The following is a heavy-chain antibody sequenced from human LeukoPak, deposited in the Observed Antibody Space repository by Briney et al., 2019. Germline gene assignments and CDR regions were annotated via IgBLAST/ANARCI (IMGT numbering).Heavy chain of an antibody. Sequence: PGGSLRLSCAASGFTFSSYDMSWVRQAPGKGLEWVSAISGSGGSTYYAESVKGRFTISRDNSKGTLYMQMNSLRGEDTAVYFCAKKGCSSTSCYGSHFDYWGQGTLVTVSS. V-gene: IGHV3-23*01. D-gene: IGHD2-2*01. CDR3: AKKGCSSTSCYGSHFDY. J-gene: IGHJ4*02. CDR1: GFTFSSYD. CDR2: ISGSGGST.